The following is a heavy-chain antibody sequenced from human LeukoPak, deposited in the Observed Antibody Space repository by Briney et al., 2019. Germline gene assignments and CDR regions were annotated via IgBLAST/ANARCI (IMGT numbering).Heavy chain of an antibody. V-gene: IGHV4-30-4*08. D-gene: IGHD3-3*01. CDR2: IYYSGST. J-gene: IGHJ6*03. Sequence: KPSETLSLTCTVSGGSISSGDYYWSWIRQPPGKGLEWIGYIYYSGSTYYNPSLKSRVTISVDTSKNQFSLKLSSVTAADTAVYYCAREIFGVVKASYYYYMDVWGKGTTVTVSS. CDR1: GGSISSGDYY. CDR3: AREIFGVVKASYYYYMDV.